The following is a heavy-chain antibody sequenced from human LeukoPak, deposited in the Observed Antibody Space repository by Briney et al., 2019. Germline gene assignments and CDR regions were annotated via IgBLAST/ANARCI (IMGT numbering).Heavy chain of an antibody. D-gene: IGHD3-22*01. CDR2: ITTSSSYI. V-gene: IGHV3-21*01. J-gene: IGHJ4*02. CDR3: ATGGVHYYDSSADY. Sequence: GSLRLSCSASGFTFSRSSMNWVRQAPGRGLEGVSSITTSSSYIYYADSVKGRFTISRDNAKNSLYLQMDSLRGEDTAVYYCATGGVHYYDSSADYWGQGTLVTVSS. CDR1: GFTFSRSS.